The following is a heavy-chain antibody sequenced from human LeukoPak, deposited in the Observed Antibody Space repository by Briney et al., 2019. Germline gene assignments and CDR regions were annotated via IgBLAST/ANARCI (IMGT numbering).Heavy chain of an antibody. CDR2: IIPIFGTA. J-gene: IGHJ4*02. V-gene: IGHV1-69*06. D-gene: IGHD6-13*01. CDR1: GGTFSSYA. Sequence: GSSVKVSCKASGGTFSSYAISWVRQAPGQGLEWMGGIIPIFGTANYAQKFQGRVTITADKSTSTAYMELSSLRSEDTAVYYCARVARIAAAGYFDYWGQGTLVTVSS. CDR3: ARVARIAAAGYFDY.